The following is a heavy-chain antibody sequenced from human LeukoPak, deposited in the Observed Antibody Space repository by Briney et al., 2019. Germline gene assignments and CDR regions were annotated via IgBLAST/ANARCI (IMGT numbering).Heavy chain of an antibody. V-gene: IGHV3-11*03. Sequence: PGGSLRLSCAASGFTFSDYYMSWIRQAPGKGLEWVSYISSGSTYTYYADSVKGRFTISRDSSKNTLYLQMNSLRAEDTAVYYCAAGRSDYDQFDYWGQGTLVTVSS. CDR2: ISSGSTYT. D-gene: IGHD5-12*01. CDR3: AAGRSDYDQFDY. CDR1: GFTFSDYY. J-gene: IGHJ4*02.